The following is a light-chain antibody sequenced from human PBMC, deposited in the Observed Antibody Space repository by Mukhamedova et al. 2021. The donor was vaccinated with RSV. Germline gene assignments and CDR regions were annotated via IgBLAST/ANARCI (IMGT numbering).Light chain of an antibody. CDR2: VAS. V-gene: IGKV1-5*03. Sequence: WYQRRVHGKAPKLLISVASTLEGGIPSRFSGSGSGTDFTLTITSLQPEDFATYYCKQYESYSPFAFGQGTKLEIK. CDR3: KQYESYSPFA. J-gene: IGKJ2*01.